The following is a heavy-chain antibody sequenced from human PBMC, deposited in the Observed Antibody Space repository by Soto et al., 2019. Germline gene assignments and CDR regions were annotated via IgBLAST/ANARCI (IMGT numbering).Heavy chain of an antibody. Sequence: QVRLVESGGGAVQPGDSLRLSCDASGFTFSTYALHWVRQAPGKGLEWVAFISYTGATQYYADSVKGRFTVSRDNSKNIASLQMTSLKPEDSAVYYCARDAFLYSRVAYYDPWGQGTLVTVSS. CDR1: GFTFSTYA. D-gene: IGHD3-16*01. J-gene: IGHJ5*02. CDR2: ISYTGATQ. CDR3: ARDAFLYSRVAYYDP. V-gene: IGHV3-30-3*01.